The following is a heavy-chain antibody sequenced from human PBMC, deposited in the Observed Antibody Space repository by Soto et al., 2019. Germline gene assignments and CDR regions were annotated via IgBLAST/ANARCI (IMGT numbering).Heavy chain of an antibody. Sequence: SETLSLTCTVSGGSVSSGDYFCSWLRQSPGKRLEWIAYIYYSGSTNYNPSLKSRATISVDTSKSQVSLTLTSMTAADAALYYCARSPNYYYYGFDVWGQGTADTGS. CDR3: ARSPNYYYYGFDV. J-gene: IGHJ6*02. V-gene: IGHV4-61*08. CDR1: GGSVSSGDYF. CDR2: IYYSGST. D-gene: IGHD3-10*01.